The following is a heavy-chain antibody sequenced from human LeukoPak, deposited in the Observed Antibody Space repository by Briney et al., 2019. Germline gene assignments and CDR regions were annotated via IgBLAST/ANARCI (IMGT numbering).Heavy chain of an antibody. V-gene: IGHV4-4*07. J-gene: IGHJ6*02. CDR3: ARDSYDFWSGQYKNGLGDYYGVDV. CDR2: IYPTGST. D-gene: IGHD3-3*01. Sequence: SETLSLTCTVSGGSITDYYWSWIRQSAGKRLGLIGRIYPTGSTTYKTSLRTRVTISLDTSKNQVSLKLRSVTAADTAVYYCARDSYDFWSGQYKNGLGDYYGVDVWGQGTTVIVSS. CDR1: GGSITDYY.